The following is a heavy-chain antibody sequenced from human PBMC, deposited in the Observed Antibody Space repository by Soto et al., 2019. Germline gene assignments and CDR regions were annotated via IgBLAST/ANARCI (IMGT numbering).Heavy chain of an antibody. CDR3: AKDSSPGSGNVWFAAFDV. J-gene: IGHJ3*01. V-gene: IGHV3-7*04. D-gene: IGHD3-3*01. CDR1: GFNFNTYW. CDR2: IKGDGSSN. Sequence: DVQLVESGGGLVQPGGSLRLACAASGFNFNTYWMTWVRQAPGKGLEWVANIKGDGSSNHYVDSVEGRFTISRDNAKNSFFMQRNGLRVEATAVYYCAKDSSPGSGNVWFAAFDVWGHGTKVTVSA.